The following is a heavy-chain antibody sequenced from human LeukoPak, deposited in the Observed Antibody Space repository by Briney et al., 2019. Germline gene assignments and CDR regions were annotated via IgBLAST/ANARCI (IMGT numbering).Heavy chain of an antibody. Sequence: PSETLSLTCTVSGGSISSSSYYWGWIRQPPGKGLEWIGSIYYSGSTYYNPSLKSRVTISVDTSKNQFSLKLSSVTAADTAVYYCARASHYDILTGYGSFDYWGQGTLVTVSS. CDR2: IYYSGST. CDR3: ARASHYDILTGYGSFDY. J-gene: IGHJ4*02. V-gene: IGHV4-39*01. CDR1: GGSISSSSYY. D-gene: IGHD3-9*01.